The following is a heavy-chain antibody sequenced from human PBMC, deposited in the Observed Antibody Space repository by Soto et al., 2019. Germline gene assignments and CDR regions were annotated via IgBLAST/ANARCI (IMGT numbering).Heavy chain of an antibody. Sequence: QVQLVESGGGVVQPGRSLRLSCAASGFTFSSYAMHWVRRAPGKGLEWVAVISYDGSNKYYADSVKGRFTISRDNSKNTLYLQMNSLRAEDTAVYYCARDRNSWLQLEPDHWGQGTLVTVSS. V-gene: IGHV3-30-3*01. CDR3: ARDRNSWLQLEPDH. J-gene: IGHJ4*02. D-gene: IGHD1-1*01. CDR2: ISYDGSNK. CDR1: GFTFSSYA.